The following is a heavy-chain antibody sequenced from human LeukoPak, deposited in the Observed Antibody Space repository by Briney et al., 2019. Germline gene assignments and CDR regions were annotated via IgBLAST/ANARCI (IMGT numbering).Heavy chain of an antibody. CDR1: GGSISSGSYY. Sequence: SQTLSLTCTVSGGSISSGSYYWSWIRQPAGKGLEWIGRIYTSGSTNYNPSLKSRVTISVDTSKNQFSLKLSSVAAADTAVYYCARDLVVPAAMSWFDPWGQGTLVTVSS. V-gene: IGHV4-61*02. CDR3: ARDLVVPAAMSWFDP. J-gene: IGHJ5*02. D-gene: IGHD2-2*01. CDR2: IYTSGST.